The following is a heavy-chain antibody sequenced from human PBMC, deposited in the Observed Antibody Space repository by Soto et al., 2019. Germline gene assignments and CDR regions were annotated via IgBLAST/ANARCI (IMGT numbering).Heavy chain of an antibody. CDR2: ITWNSGSI. CDR3: AKDIREYSSGWTYFDY. V-gene: IGHV3-9*01. J-gene: IGHJ4*01. Sequence: GGSLRLSCAASGFTFHDYAMHWVRQGQGKGLEWVSCITWNSGSIDYADSVKGRFTISRDNAKNSLSLQMNSLRPEDTALYYCAKDIREYSSGWTYFDYWGHGTLVTVSS. CDR1: GFTFHDYA. D-gene: IGHD6-19*01.